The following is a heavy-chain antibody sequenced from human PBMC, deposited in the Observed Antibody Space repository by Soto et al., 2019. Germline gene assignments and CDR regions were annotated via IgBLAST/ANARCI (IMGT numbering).Heavy chain of an antibody. CDR1: GFTFSTYS. V-gene: IGHV3-48*02. Sequence: EVQLVESGGGLVQPGGSLRLSCAASGFTFSTYSMNWVRQAPGKGLEWVSYITSTSSTIYYADSVKGRFTISRDNAKNSLYLPMTSLRDEDTAVYYCARAPDGMDVWGQGTTVTVSS. J-gene: IGHJ6*02. CDR3: ARAPDGMDV. CDR2: ITSTSSTI.